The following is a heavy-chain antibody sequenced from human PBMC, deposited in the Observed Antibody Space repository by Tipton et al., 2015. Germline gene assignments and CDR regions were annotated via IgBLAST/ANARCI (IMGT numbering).Heavy chain of an antibody. CDR1: GYSFISYW. D-gene: IGHD2-15*01. J-gene: IGHJ4*02. Sequence: QLVQSGAEVKKPGESLRISCKGSGYSFISYWINWVRQMPGKGLEWMGRIDPSDSYTNYSPSFQGHVTISRDKSISTAYLQWSSLEASDTAVYYCGRQGQWSGPGIDYWGQGTLVTVSS. CDR2: IDPSDSYT. V-gene: IGHV5-10-1*01. CDR3: GRQGQWSGPGIDY.